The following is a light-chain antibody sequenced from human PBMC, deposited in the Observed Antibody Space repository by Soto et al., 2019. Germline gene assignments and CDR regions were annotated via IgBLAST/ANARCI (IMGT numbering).Light chain of an antibody. V-gene: IGLV2-14*03. CDR3: SSYTSSNTYV. Sequence: QSVLTQPASRSGAPGQAITISCTGTSRDVGSYNYVSWYQHHPGKVPQLMIYDVSNRPSGVSNRFSGSKSGNTASLTISGLQAEDEADYYCSSYTSSNTYVFGTGTKV. CDR1: SRDVGSYNY. J-gene: IGLJ1*01. CDR2: DVS.